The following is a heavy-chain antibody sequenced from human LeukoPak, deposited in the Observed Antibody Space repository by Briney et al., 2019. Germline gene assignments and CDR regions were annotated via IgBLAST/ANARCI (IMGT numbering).Heavy chain of an antibody. J-gene: IGHJ4*02. V-gene: IGHV1-2*02. D-gene: IGHD6-19*01. CDR3: AIVRIGVAGTSFDY. CDR1: GYTFSGYY. Sequence: ASVRVSCKASGYTFSGYYIHWVRQVPGQGLEWMGWINPNSGGTNYAQTFHDRVNMTRDTSISTAYMEVSSLTSDDTAIYYCAIVRIGVAGTSFDYWGQGTLVTISS. CDR2: INPNSGGT.